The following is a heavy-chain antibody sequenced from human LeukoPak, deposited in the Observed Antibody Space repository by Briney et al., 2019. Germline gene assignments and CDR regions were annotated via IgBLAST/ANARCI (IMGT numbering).Heavy chain of an antibody. CDR3: ARDVYGDYPGGYFKH. Sequence: SETLSLTCAVYGGSFSGYYWSWIRQPPGKGLEWIGEINHSGSTNYNPSFKSRVTISVDTSKNQFSLKLSSVTAADTAVYYCARDVYGDYPGGYFKHWGQGTLVTVSS. CDR1: GGSFSGYY. CDR2: INHSGST. D-gene: IGHD4-17*01. V-gene: IGHV4-34*01. J-gene: IGHJ1*01.